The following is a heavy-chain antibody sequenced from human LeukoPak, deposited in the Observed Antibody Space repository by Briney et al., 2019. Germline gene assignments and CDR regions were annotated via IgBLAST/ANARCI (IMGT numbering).Heavy chain of an antibody. CDR1: GFTFSSYV. CDR2: MSRSGDST. Sequence: GGSLRLSCAASGFTFSSYVMSWVRQAPGKGLEWVSSMSRSGDSTYYADSAKGRFTISRDNSKNTLYLQMNSLRAEDTALYYCAKQWDYGDYGWFGPWGQGTLVTVSS. D-gene: IGHD4-17*01. V-gene: IGHV3-23*01. CDR3: AKQWDYGDYGWFGP. J-gene: IGHJ5*02.